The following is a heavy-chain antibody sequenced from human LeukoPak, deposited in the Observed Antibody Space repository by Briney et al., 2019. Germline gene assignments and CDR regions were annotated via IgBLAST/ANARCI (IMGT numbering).Heavy chain of an antibody. Sequence: ASVKVSCKASGYTFTRYQIRWVRQAPGQGPEWMGIIYPSGGSTNYAQKFQGRVTMTRDMSTSTVYMELSSLRSEDTAVYYCAKVRDSSHWGQGTLVTVSS. CDR1: GYTFTRYQ. V-gene: IGHV1-46*01. CDR3: AKVRDSSH. J-gene: IGHJ4*02. CDR2: IYPSGGST. D-gene: IGHD5-24*01.